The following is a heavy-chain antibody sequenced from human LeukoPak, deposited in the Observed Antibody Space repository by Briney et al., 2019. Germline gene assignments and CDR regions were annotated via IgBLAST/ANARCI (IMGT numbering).Heavy chain of an antibody. Sequence: PGGSLRLSCAASGFTFSDYYMSWIRQAPGKGLEWVSYISSSGSTIYYADSVKGRFTISRDNAKNSLYLQMNSPRAEDTAVYYCARDLYYYDSSGYHDYWGQGTLVTVSS. D-gene: IGHD3-22*01. V-gene: IGHV3-11*01. CDR1: GFTFSDYY. J-gene: IGHJ4*02. CDR3: ARDLYYYDSSGYHDY. CDR2: ISSSGSTI.